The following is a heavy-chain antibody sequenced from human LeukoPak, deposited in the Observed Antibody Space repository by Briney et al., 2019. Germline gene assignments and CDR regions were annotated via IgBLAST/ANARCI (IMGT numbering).Heavy chain of an antibody. Sequence: AGGSLRLSCAASGFTFSRYSMHWVRQAPGKGLEWVAVISYDGSKEYYADSVKGRFTIFRDNSKNTLYLQMNSLRAEDTAVYYCAKGFDTTIPYFDYWGQGTLVTVSS. V-gene: IGHV3-30-3*01. CDR3: AKGFDTTIPYFDY. CDR1: GFTFSRYS. D-gene: IGHD5-18*01. J-gene: IGHJ4*02. CDR2: ISYDGSKE.